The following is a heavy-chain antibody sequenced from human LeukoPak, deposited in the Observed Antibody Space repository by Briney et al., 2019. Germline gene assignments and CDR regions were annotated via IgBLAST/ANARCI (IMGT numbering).Heavy chain of an antibody. V-gene: IGHV3-23*01. CDR3: AKGPQLYSGYHPDS. CDR2: ITGNDDAT. Sequence: GGSLRLSXAASGFTFSTSAMTWVRQAPGKGLEWVSTITGNDDATYYADSVKGRFTISRDISKTTAYLQMNSLRVDDTAVYFCAKGPQLYSGYHPDSWGQGTLVTVSS. CDR1: GFTFSTSA. D-gene: IGHD5-12*01. J-gene: IGHJ4*02.